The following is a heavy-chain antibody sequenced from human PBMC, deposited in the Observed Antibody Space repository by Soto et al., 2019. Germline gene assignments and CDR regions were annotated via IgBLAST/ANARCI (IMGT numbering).Heavy chain of an antibody. CDR1: GGSFSNYY. J-gene: IGHJ4*02. CDR3: ASRHDFWFGDRAFN. Sequence: QVQLQQWGAGLLKPSETLSLTCAVYGGSFSNYYWSWIRQPPGKGLEWIGEINYSGSTNYNPSLTILVTISADPSRNKFSLKLSSVTAADTAVYYCASRHDFWFGDRAFNWGQGTLVTVSP. V-gene: IGHV4-34*01. D-gene: IGHD3-3*01. CDR2: INYSGST.